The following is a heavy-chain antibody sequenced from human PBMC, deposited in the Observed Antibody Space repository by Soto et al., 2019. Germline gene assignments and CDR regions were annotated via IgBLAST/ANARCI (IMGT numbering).Heavy chain of an antibody. CDR2: INHSGST. CDR3: ARLFARRPWYSSYPASIVGAPRGLAP. J-gene: IGHJ5*02. V-gene: IGHV4-34*01. Sequence: LSLTCAVYGGSFSGYYWSWIRQPPGKGLEWIGEINHSGSTNYNPSLKSRVTISVDTSKNQFSLKLSSVTAADTAVYYCARLFARRPWYSSYPASIVGAPRGLAPWGKGTRVT. D-gene: IGHD1-26*01. CDR1: GGSFSGYY.